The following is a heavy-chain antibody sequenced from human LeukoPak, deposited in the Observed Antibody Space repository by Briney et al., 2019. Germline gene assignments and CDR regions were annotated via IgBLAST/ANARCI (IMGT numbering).Heavy chain of an antibody. V-gene: IGHV3-11*04. CDR1: GFTFSDYY. D-gene: IGHD3-22*01. J-gene: IGHJ4*02. Sequence: PGGSLTLSCAASGFTFSDYYMSWMRQAPGKGLEGVPYISSSGSTIYYADSVKGRFTISRDNAKNSLYLQMNSLRAEDTAVYYCARDVEEYYDSSGYSDYWGQGTLVTVSS. CDR2: ISSSGSTI. CDR3: ARDVEEYYDSSGYSDY.